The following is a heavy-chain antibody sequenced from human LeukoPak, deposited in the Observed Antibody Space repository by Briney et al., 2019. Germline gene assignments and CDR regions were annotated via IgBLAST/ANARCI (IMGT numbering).Heavy chain of an antibody. CDR1: GFTFSDYY. Sequence: GGSLRLSCAASGFTFSDYYMSWIRQAPGKGLEWVSYISSSGRTMYYADSVQGRFTISRDNAKNSLYLQMNSLRAEATAVYYCAKHRRSGYGMDVWGQGTTVTVSS. V-gene: IGHV3-11*01. J-gene: IGHJ6*02. CDR2: ISSSGRTM. CDR3: AKHRRSGYGMDV. D-gene: IGHD1-14*01.